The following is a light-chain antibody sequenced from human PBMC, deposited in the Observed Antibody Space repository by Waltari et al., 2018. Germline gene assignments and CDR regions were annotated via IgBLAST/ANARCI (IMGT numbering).Light chain of an antibody. CDR1: SSDIGFYNY. V-gene: IGLV2-14*01. CDR3: NSYAGSSSWV. Sequence: QSALTQPASVSGSPGQSITISSTGTSSDIGFYNYVSWYQQHPGKAPKLMIYDVSERPSGVSNRFSGSKSGNTASLTISWLQAEDEADYYCNSYAGSSSWVFGGGTKLTVL. CDR2: DVS. J-gene: IGLJ3*02.